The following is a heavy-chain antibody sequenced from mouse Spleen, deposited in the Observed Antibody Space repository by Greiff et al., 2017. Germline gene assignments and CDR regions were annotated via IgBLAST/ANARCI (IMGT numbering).Heavy chain of an antibody. Sequence: EVKLQESGTVLARPGASVKMSCKTSGYTFTSYWMHWVKQRPGQGLEWIGAFYPGNSDTSYNQKFKGKAKLTAVTSASTAYMELSSLTNEDSADYYCTRSYGGYLAWFAYWGQGTLVTVSA. CDR3: TRSYGGYLAWFAY. J-gene: IGHJ3*01. D-gene: IGHD1-1*02. CDR2: FYPGNSDT. CDR1: GYTFTSYW. V-gene: IGHV1-5*01.